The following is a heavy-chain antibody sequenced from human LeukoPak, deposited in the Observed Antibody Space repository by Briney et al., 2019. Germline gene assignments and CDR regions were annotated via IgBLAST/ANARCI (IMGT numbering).Heavy chain of an antibody. CDR3: TRAGGYSNDY. J-gene: IGHJ4*02. Sequence: GGSLRLSCAASGFTFSTHAMHWFRQAPGKGLEYVSAISSNGDSTYYADSVKGRFTISRDNSKNTLYLQMGSLRADDMAVYYCTRAGGYSNDYWGQGTLVIVSS. CDR2: ISSNGDST. D-gene: IGHD4-11*01. CDR1: GFTFSTHA. V-gene: IGHV3-64*02.